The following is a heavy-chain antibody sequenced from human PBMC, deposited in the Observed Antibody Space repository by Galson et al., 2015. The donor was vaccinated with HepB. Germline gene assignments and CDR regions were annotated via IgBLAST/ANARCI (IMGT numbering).Heavy chain of an antibody. D-gene: IGHD1-1*01. CDR1: GYSFSIYW. CDR2: IDPSDSHI. V-gene: IGHV5-10-1*01. Sequence: QSGAEVKKPGESLRISCQGSGYSFSIYWITWVRQMPGKGLEWMGWIDPSDSHINYSPSFQGHVTISVDKSISTAYLQWSSLRASDTAMYYCARHMDNTIDYWGQGTLVTVSS. J-gene: IGHJ4*02. CDR3: ARHMDNTIDY.